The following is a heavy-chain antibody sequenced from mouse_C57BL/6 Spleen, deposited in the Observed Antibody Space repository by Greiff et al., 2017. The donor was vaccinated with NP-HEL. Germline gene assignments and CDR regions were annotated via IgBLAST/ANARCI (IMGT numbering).Heavy chain of an antibody. J-gene: IGHJ2*01. CDR3: ATIPGY. CDR1: GYTFTDYY. CDR2: INPYNGGT. V-gene: IGHV1-19*01. Sequence: EVQLQQSGPVLVKPGASVKMSCKASGYTFTDYYMNWVKQSHGKSLEWIGVINPYNGGTSSNQKVKGKATLTVDKYSSTAYMELNSLTSEDSAVYYCATIPGYWGQGTTLTVSS.